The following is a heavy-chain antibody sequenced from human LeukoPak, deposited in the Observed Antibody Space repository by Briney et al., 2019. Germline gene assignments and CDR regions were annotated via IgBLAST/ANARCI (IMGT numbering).Heavy chain of an antibody. D-gene: IGHD3-3*01. V-gene: IGHV3-33*06. CDR2: IWYDGSNK. CDR3: AKDHKITIFGVVTRGLGY. J-gene: IGHJ4*02. Sequence: GGSLRLSCAASGFTFSSYGMHWVRQAPGKGLEWVAVIWYDGSNKYYADSVKGRFTTSRDNSKNTLYLQMNSLRAEDTAVYYCAKDHKITIFGVVTRGLGYWGQGTLVTVSS. CDR1: GFTFSSYG.